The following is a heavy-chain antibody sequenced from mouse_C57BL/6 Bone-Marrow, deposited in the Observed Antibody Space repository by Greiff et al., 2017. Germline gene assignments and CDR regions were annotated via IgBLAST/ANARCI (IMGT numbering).Heavy chain of an antibody. CDR1: GYTFTSYG. D-gene: IGHD1-1*01. V-gene: IGHV1-81*01. J-gene: IGHJ2*01. CDR2: IYPRSGNT. Sequence: QVQLQQSGAELARPGASVKLSCKASGYTFTSYGISWVKQSTGQGLEWIGEIYPRSGNTYYNEKFKGKATLTADKSSSTAYMELRSLTSEDSAVYFCARYYYGSSYGYWGQGTTLTVSS. CDR3: ARYYYGSSYGY.